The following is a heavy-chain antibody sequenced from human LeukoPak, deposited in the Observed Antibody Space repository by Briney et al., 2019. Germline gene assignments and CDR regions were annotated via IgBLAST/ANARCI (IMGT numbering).Heavy chain of an antibody. CDR3: AKGNWRYFDY. CDR1: GFTFSSSS. D-gene: IGHD1-1*01. Sequence: GGSLRLSCAASGFTFSSSSMTWVRQAPGKGVEWVSVISGSGGSTYYADSVKGRFTISRDNSKNTLYLQMNSLGADDTAVYYCAKGNWRYFDYWGQGTLVTVSS. V-gene: IGHV3-23*01. J-gene: IGHJ4*02. CDR2: ISGSGGST.